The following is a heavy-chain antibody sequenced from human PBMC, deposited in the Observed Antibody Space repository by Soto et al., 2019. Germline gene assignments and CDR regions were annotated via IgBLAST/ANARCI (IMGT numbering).Heavy chain of an antibody. CDR2: INHSGST. Sequence: SETMSVTCAVYGGSFSGYYLSWIRQPPGKGLEWIGEINHSGSTNYNPSLKSRVTISEDTSKNQFSLKLSSVTAADPAVYYCAEGRCVLRFLERSDDPDFDIGRQETMVTV. CDR1: GGSFSGYY. D-gene: IGHD3-3*01. CDR3: AEGRCVLRFLERSDDPDFDI. J-gene: IGHJ3*02. V-gene: IGHV4-34*01.